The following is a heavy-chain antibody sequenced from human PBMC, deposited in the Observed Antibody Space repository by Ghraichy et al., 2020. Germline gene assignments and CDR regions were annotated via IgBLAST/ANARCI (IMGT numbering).Heavy chain of an antibody. Sequence: ALVKVSCKVSGYPFSGYAMHWLRLAPGQSLEWMGWIKTGNGNTKYSPKFQSRVTITRDTSASTAYMELSSVTSEDTGVYYCAELGDTTDVWGQGTMIIVSS. CDR1: GYPFSGYA. V-gene: IGHV1-3*04. D-gene: IGHD2-21*02. CDR2: IKTGNGNT. CDR3: AELGDTTDV. J-gene: IGHJ3*01.